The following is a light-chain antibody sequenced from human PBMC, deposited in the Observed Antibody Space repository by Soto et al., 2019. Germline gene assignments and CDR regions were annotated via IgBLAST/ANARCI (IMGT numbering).Light chain of an antibody. V-gene: IGKV1-8*01. Sequence: AIRMTQSPSTLSVSTGDRVTISCRATQAISSNLAWYQQKPGKAPKLLMYAASTLHRGVPSRFSGSGSGTEFTLTISRLQPEDFATYYCQQFDDSPITFGQGTKVDI. J-gene: IGKJ1*01. CDR1: QAISSN. CDR3: QQFDDSPIT. CDR2: AAS.